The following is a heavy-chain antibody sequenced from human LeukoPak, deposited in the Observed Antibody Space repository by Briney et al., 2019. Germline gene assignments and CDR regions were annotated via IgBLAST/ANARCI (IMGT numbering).Heavy chain of an antibody. CDR3: ARDVYSSGWYSSYYFDY. Sequence: GGSLRLSCAASGFTFSSYSMNWVRQAPGEGLEWVSSISSSSSYIYYADSVKGRFTISRDNAKNSLYLQMNSLRAEDTAVYYCARDVYSSGWYSSYYFDYWGQGTLVTVSS. CDR2: ISSSSSYI. D-gene: IGHD6-19*01. V-gene: IGHV3-21*01. CDR1: GFTFSSYS. J-gene: IGHJ4*02.